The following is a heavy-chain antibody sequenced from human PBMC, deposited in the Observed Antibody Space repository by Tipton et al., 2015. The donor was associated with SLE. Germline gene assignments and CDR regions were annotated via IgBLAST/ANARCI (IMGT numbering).Heavy chain of an antibody. CDR2: IYTSGST. D-gene: IGHD6-13*01. J-gene: IGHJ4*02. CDR1: GGSISSYY. CDR3: ARDKIAAARSSTDY. V-gene: IGHV4-4*07. Sequence: LRLSCTVSGGSISSYYWSWIRQPAGKGLEWIGRIYTSGSTNYNPSLKSRVTMSVDTSKNQFSLKLSSVTAADTAVYYCARDKIAAARSSTDYWGQGTLVTVSS.